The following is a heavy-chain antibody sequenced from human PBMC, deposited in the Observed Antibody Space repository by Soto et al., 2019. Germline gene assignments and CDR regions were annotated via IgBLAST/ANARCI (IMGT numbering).Heavy chain of an antibody. CDR2: ISSSSSTI. Sequence: GGSLRLSCAASGFTFSSYSMNWVRQAPGKGLEWVSYISSSSSTIYYADSVKGRFTISRDNAKNSLYLQMNSLRDEDTAVYYCARDPAWTGYYYGMDVWGQGTTVTVSS. D-gene: IGHD3-3*01. CDR1: GFTFSSYS. J-gene: IGHJ6*02. V-gene: IGHV3-48*02. CDR3: ARDPAWTGYYYGMDV.